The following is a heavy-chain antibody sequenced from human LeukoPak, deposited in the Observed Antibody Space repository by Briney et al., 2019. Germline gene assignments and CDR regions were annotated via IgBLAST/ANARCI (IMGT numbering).Heavy chain of an antibody. V-gene: IGHV4-39*01. Sequence: SETLSLTCTVSGGSISSSSYYWGWIRQPPGKGLEWIGSIYYSGSTYYNPSLKSRVTISVDTSKNQFSLKLSSVIAADTAVYYCARYSNTVTTAINYYYYYGMDVWGQGTTVTVSS. CDR1: GGSISSSSYY. J-gene: IGHJ6*02. CDR2: IYYSGST. CDR3: ARYSNTVTTAINYYYYYGMDV. D-gene: IGHD4-11*01.